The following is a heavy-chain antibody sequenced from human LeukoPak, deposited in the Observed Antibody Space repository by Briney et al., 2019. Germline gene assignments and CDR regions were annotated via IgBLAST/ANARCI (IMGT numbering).Heavy chain of an antibody. J-gene: IGHJ3*02. D-gene: IGHD3-3*01. CDR1: GDSINNNNYY. CDR2: IYYNGRT. V-gene: IGHV4-39*01. CDR3: ARITDRTIFGEIMHGFDI. Sequence: SETLSLTCAVSGDSINNNNYYWGWIRQPPGKGLEWIGNIYYNGRTYYSPSLKSRGTISVDTSNNQFSLKLSSVTAADTAVYYCARITDRTIFGEIMHGFDIWGQGTPVTVSS.